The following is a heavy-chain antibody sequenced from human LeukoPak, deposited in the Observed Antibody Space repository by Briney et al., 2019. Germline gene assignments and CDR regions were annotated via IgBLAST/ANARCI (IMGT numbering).Heavy chain of an antibody. CDR2: ISYDGSNK. J-gene: IGHJ5*02. CDR3: ARVRAPRPTTRVWFDP. CDR1: GFTVSSNS. D-gene: IGHD6-6*01. V-gene: IGHV3-30*04. Sequence: GGSLRLSCTVSGFTVSSNSMSWVRQAPGKGLEWVAVISYDGSNKYYADSVKGRFTISRDNSKNTLYLQMNSLRAEDTAVYYCARVRAPRPTTRVWFDPWGQGTLVTVSS.